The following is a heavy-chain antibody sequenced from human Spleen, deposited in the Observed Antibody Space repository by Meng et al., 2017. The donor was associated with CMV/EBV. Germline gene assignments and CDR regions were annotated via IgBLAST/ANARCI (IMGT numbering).Heavy chain of an antibody. D-gene: IGHD6-19*01. J-gene: IGHJ6*02. Sequence: SVKVSCKASGGTFSSYAISWVRQAPGQGLEWMGGIIPIFGTANYAQKFQGRVTITTDESTSTAYMELSSLRSEDTAVYYCARGVQWLADYYGMDDWGQGTTVTVSS. CDR3: ARGVQWLADYYGMDD. CDR2: IIPIFGTA. V-gene: IGHV1-69*05. CDR1: GGTFSSYA.